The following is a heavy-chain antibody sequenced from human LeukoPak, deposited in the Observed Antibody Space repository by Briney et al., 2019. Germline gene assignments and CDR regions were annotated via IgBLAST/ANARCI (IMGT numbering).Heavy chain of an antibody. V-gene: IGHV4-39*01. CDR2: IYYSGST. D-gene: IGHD6-13*01. CDR3: ARRRVIASLSNWFDP. Sequence: PSETLSLTCTVSGGSISSSSYYWGWIRQPPGKGPEWIGSIYYSGSTYYNPSLKSRVTISVDTSKNQFSLKLSSVTAADTAVYYCARRRVIASLSNWFDPWGQGTLVIVSS. J-gene: IGHJ5*02. CDR1: GGSISSSSYY.